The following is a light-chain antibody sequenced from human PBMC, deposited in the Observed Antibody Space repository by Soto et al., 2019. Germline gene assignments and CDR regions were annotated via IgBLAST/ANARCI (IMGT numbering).Light chain of an antibody. CDR1: KSVSDTL. J-gene: IGKJ5*01. Sequence: EIVLTQSPGTLSLSPGDRATLSCSSDKSVSDTLLTWFQQKPGQAPRLLIFGTSNRAPGTSDRFSGSGSGTDFTLTISSLEPEDFAVEYCQQRSNSPPPITFGQGTRLEIK. CDR2: GTS. V-gene: IGKV3-11*01. CDR3: QQRSNSPPPIT.